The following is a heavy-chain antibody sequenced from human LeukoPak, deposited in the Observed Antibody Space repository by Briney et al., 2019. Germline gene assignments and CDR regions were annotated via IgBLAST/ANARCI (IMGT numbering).Heavy chain of an antibody. J-gene: IGHJ4*02. Sequence: GGSLRLSCAASGFTFSNYWMSWVRQAPGQGLEWVANINQDGSEEYYVDSVKGRFTVSRDNAKNSLYLQMNSLRAEDTAVYYCARDGRYISDYWGQGTLVIVSS. CDR3: ARDGRYISDY. V-gene: IGHV3-7*05. CDR2: INQDGSEE. D-gene: IGHD1-26*01. CDR1: GFTFSNYW.